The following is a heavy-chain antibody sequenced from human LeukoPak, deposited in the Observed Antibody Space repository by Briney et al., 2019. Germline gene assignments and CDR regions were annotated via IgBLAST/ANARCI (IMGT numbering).Heavy chain of an antibody. D-gene: IGHD3-9*01. CDR1: GFTIGKSD. V-gene: IGHV3-53*05. CDR2: VYTGGRT. CDR3: ARGSMPGTGLPFDY. J-gene: IGHJ4*02. Sequence: PGGSLRLSCATSGFTIGKSDMAWVRQAPGKGLEWVSIVYTGGRTFHADSVKGRFTMSRDQSKNTVGLQMNSLRSEDTALYCCARGSMPGTGLPFDYWGQGTQVSVSS.